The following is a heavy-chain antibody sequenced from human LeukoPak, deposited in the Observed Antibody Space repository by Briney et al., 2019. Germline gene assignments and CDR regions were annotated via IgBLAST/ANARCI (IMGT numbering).Heavy chain of an antibody. V-gene: IGHV6-1*01. Sequence: SQTLSPTCAISGDSVSSNSAAWNWIRQSPSRGLEWLGRTYYRSKWYNDYAVSVKSRITINPDTSKNQFSLQLNSVTPEDTAVYYCAREVLDDCSGGSCARLFDYWGQGTLVTVSS. D-gene: IGHD2-15*01. J-gene: IGHJ4*02. CDR1: GDSVSSNSAA. CDR3: AREVLDDCSGGSCARLFDY. CDR2: TYYRSKWYN.